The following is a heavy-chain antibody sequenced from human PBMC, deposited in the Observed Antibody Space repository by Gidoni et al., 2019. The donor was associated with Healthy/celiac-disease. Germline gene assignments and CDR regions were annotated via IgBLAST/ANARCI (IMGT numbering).Heavy chain of an antibody. CDR1: GGSISSSSYY. CDR3: ARDGDYYGSGFDY. Sequence: QLQLQESGPGLVKPSETLSLTCTVSGGSISSSSYYWGWIRQPPGKGLEWIGSIYYSGSTYYNPSLKSRVTISVDTSKNQFSLKLSSVTAADTAVYYCARDGDYYGSGFDYWGQGTLVTVSS. CDR2: IYYSGST. D-gene: IGHD3-10*01. J-gene: IGHJ4*02. V-gene: IGHV4-39*07.